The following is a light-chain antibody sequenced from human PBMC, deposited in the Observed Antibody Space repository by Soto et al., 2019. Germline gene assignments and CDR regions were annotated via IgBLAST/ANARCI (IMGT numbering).Light chain of an antibody. CDR2: EAT. CDR1: QGLKF. V-gene: IGKV1-12*01. CDR3: QQANSFQIT. Sequence: DIQMTQCPSSVSASVGDTVTITCRASQGLKFLAWYQQKPGKAPRFLIYEATNLQSGVPPRFSGSGSGTDVTLTISSLQPEDFATYFCQQANSFQITFGQGTRLEIK. J-gene: IGKJ5*01.